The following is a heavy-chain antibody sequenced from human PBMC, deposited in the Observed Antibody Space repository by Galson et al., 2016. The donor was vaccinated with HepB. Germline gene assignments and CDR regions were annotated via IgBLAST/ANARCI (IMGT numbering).Heavy chain of an antibody. CDR3: ARDGPNYNYDF. V-gene: IGHV3-48*04. J-gene: IGHJ4*02. CDR2: IESYSKII. CDR1: GFTFKKYG. D-gene: IGHD5-24*01. Sequence: SLRLSCAASGFTFKKYGFNWVRLTPGTGLEWLSCIESYSKIIRYTESVRGRFTVSRDNAKNSVYLQLSGLRVEDTAIYYCARDGPNYNYDFWGQGTLVTVSS.